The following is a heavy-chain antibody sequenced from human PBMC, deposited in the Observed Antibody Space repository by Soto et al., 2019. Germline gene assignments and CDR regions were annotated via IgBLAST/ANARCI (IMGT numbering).Heavy chain of an antibody. CDR3: ARDVVVVVAATTVRWFDP. CDR1: GYTFTSYG. CDR2: ISAYNGNT. J-gene: IGHJ5*02. D-gene: IGHD2-15*01. V-gene: IGHV1-18*01. Sequence: QVQLVQSGAEVKKPGASVKVSCKASGYTFTSYGISWVRQAPGQGLEWMGWISAYNGNTNYAQKLQGRVTMTTDTSTGTAYMELRSLRSDDTAVYYCARDVVVVVAATTVRWFDPWGQGTLVTVSS.